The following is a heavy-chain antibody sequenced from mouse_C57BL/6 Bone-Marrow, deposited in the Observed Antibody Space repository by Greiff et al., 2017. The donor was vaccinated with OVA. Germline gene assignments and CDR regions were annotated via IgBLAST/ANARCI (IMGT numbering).Heavy chain of an antibody. CDR3: DRNDDGYSAAY. CDR2: IWTGGGT. D-gene: IGHD2-3*01. CDR1: GFSLTSYA. J-gene: IGHJ3*01. Sequence: VQLQESGPGLVAPSQSLSITCTVSGFSLTSYAISWVRQPPGKGLEWLGVIWTGGGTNYNSALKSRLSISKDHSKSQAFLKMKRRRTEYTARYYWDRNDDGYSAAYWGQGTLVTVSA. V-gene: IGHV2-9-1*01.